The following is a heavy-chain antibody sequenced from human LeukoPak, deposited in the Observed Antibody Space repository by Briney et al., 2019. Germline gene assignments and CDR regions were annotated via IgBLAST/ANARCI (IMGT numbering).Heavy chain of an antibody. CDR3: ARTPLYSSSWNWFDP. D-gene: IGHD6-13*01. V-gene: IGHV2-70*11. J-gene: IGHJ5*02. Sequence: SGPTLVNPTQTLTLTCTFSGFSLSTSGMCVSWIRQPPGKALEWLARIDWDDDKYYSTSLKTRLTISKDTFKNQVVLTMTNMDPVDTATYYCARTPLYSSSWNWFDPWGQGTLVTVSS. CDR1: GFSLSTSGMC. CDR2: IDWDDDK.